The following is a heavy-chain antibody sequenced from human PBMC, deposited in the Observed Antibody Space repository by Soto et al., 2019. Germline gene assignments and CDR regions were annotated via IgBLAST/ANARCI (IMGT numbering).Heavy chain of an antibody. CDR1: GGSISSGGYY. CDR2: IYYSGST. Sequence: PSETLSLTCTVSGGSISSGGYYWSWIRQHPGKGLEWIGYIYYSGSTYYNPSLKSRVTISVDTSKNQFSLKLSSVTAADTAVYYCARDRGSHFETYCSGGSCGGLGAFDIWGQGTMVTVSS. J-gene: IGHJ3*02. D-gene: IGHD2-15*01. CDR3: ARDRGSHFETYCSGGSCGGLGAFDI. V-gene: IGHV4-31*03.